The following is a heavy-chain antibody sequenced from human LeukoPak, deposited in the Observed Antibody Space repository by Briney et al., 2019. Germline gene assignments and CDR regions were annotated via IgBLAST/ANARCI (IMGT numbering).Heavy chain of an antibody. D-gene: IGHD1-26*01. Sequence: GGSLRLSCASSGFTFISYGMYWFRQAPGKGLEWTAFIGNDGSTTHYADSVRGRFTISRDISKDTLYLQMKSLRAEDTAVYYCAKDSYSLSTFAFDIWGQGTWVTVSS. CDR3: AKDSYSLSTFAFDI. V-gene: IGHV3-30*02. CDR2: IGNDGSTT. CDR1: GFTFISYG. J-gene: IGHJ3*02.